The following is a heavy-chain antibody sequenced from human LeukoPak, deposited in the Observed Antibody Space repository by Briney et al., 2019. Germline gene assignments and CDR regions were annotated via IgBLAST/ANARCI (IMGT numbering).Heavy chain of an antibody. CDR3: ARVGCSGGSCLLDY. CDR1: GGSISSYY. CDR2: IYYSGST. V-gene: IGHV4-59*01. Sequence: SETLSLTCTVSGGSISSYYWSWIRQPPGKGLEWIGYIYYSGSTNYNPSLESRVTISVDTSKNQFSLKLSSVTAADTAVYYCARVGCSGGSCLLDYWGQGTLVTVSS. J-gene: IGHJ4*02. D-gene: IGHD2-15*01.